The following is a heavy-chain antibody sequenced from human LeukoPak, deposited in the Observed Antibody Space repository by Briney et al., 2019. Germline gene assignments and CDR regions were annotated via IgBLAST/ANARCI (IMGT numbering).Heavy chain of an antibody. V-gene: IGHV3-23*01. D-gene: IGHD1-26*01. J-gene: IGHJ4*02. CDR2: ISGSGGST. CDR1: GLTFSSYA. Sequence: TGGSLRLSCAASGLTFSSYAMSWVRQAPGKGLEWVSAISGSGGSTYYADSVKGRFTISTDNSKNTLYLQMNSLRAEDTAVYYCAKVGRGSYPRRVYFDYWGQGTLVTVSS. CDR3: AKVGRGSYPRRVYFDY.